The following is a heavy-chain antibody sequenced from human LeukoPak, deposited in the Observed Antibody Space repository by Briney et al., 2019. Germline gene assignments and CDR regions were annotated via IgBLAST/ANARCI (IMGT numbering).Heavy chain of an antibody. CDR2: IAYDGSNK. CDR1: GCTFSSYA. V-gene: IGHV3-30-3*01. D-gene: IGHD3-3*01. CDR3: AREYYDFCSGYYPFDY. J-gene: IGHJ4*02. Sequence: GGSLRLSCAASGCTFSSYAMHWVRQAPGKALEWVAVIAYDGSNKYYADSVKGRFTISRDNAKNTLYLQMNSLRSEDTAVYYCAREYYDFCSGYYPFDYWGQGTLVTVSS.